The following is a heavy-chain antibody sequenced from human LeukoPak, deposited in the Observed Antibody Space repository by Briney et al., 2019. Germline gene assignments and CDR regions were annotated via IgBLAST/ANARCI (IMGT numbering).Heavy chain of an antibody. Sequence: SETLSLTCTVSGGSISSSSYYWGWIRQPPGKGLEWIGSIYYSGSTYYNPSLKSRVTISVDTSKNQFPLKLSSVTAADTAVYYCARELWFDYWGQGTLVTVSS. CDR2: IYYSGST. CDR1: GGSISSSSYY. V-gene: IGHV4-39*06. CDR3: ARELWFDY. D-gene: IGHD5-18*01. J-gene: IGHJ4*02.